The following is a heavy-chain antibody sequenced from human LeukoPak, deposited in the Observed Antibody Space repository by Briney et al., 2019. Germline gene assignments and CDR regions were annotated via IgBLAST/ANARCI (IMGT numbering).Heavy chain of an antibody. V-gene: IGHV7-4-1*02. D-gene: IGHD2-15*01. J-gene: IGHJ4*02. CDR2: INTNTGNP. Sequence: ASVTLSCKASGYTFTNYYMHWVRQAPGQGLEWMGWINTNTGNPTYAKGFTGRFGFSLDTSVSTTYLQISSLKAEHTAVSYRARLVVAGLLDDYWGQGTLVSVSS. CDR1: GYTFTNYY. CDR3: ARLVVAGLLDDY.